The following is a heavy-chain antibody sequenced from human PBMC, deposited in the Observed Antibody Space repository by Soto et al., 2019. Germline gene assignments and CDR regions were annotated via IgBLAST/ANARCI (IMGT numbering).Heavy chain of an antibody. D-gene: IGHD2-2*01. J-gene: IGHJ6*02. CDR3: AIDGGCSRTSCSLSHYYYGMGV. Sequence: SETLSLTCTVSGGSISSYYWSWIRQPPGKGLEWIGYIYYSGSTNYNPSLKRRVTISVDTSKNQFSLKLSSVTAADTAVYYCAIDGGCSRTSCSLSHYYYGMGVWGQGTTVTVYS. CDR2: IYYSGST. CDR1: GGSISSYY. V-gene: IGHV4-59*01.